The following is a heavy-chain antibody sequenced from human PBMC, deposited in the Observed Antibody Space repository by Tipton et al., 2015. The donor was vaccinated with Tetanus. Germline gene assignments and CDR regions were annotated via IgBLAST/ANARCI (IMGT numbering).Heavy chain of an antibody. CDR3: ARRIAVAGTRLKYYGMDV. Sequence: QVQLVQSGAEVKKPGSSVKVSCKASGGTFSSYAISWVRQAPGQGLEWMGGIIPIFGTANYARKFQGRVTITADKSTSTAYMELSSLRSEDTAVYYCARRIAVAGTRLKYYGMDVWGQGTTVTVSS. D-gene: IGHD6-19*01. J-gene: IGHJ6*02. V-gene: IGHV1-69*06. CDR1: GGTFSSYA. CDR2: IIPIFGTA.